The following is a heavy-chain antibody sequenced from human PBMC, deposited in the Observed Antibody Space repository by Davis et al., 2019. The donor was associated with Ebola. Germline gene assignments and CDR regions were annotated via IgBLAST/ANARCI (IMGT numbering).Heavy chain of an antibody. Sequence: GESLKISCADSGFTFNTYSMNWVRQAPGKGLEWVSHITNSGAIKLYADSVKGRFTISRDNAKNSLYLEMNSLRDEDTAVYYCARWPGIAVSWGQGTLVTVSS. CDR1: GFTFNTYS. CDR2: ITNSGAIK. D-gene: IGHD6-19*01. J-gene: IGHJ4*02. V-gene: IGHV3-48*02. CDR3: ARWPGIAVS.